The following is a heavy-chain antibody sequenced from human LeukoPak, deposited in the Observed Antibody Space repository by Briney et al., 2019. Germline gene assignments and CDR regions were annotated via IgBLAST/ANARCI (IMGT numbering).Heavy chain of an antibody. CDR2: IYTGGST. V-gene: IGHV3-53*01. CDR1: GFIVSSNY. D-gene: IGHD3-22*01. J-gene: IGHJ4*02. Sequence: GESLRLSCAASGFIVSSNYMNWVRQAPGKGLEWVSVIYTGGSTYYADSVKGRFTISRDSSKSTLYLQMNSLRAEDTAVYYCARGINMMIVAPGYWGQGTLVTVSS. CDR3: ARGINMMIVAPGY.